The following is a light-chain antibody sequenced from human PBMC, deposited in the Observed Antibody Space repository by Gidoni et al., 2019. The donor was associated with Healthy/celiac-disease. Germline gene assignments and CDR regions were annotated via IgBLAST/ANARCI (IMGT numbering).Light chain of an antibody. CDR1: QSISCW. CDR2: KAS. Sequence: DIHMTQSPSTLSASVGDRVTITRRASQSISCWLAWYQQKPGKAPKLLVYKASSLESGVPSRFSGSGSGTEFTLTISGLEPDDFANYYCQQYNSYERSFGQGTKLEIK. J-gene: IGKJ2*04. CDR3: QQYNSYERS. V-gene: IGKV1-5*03.